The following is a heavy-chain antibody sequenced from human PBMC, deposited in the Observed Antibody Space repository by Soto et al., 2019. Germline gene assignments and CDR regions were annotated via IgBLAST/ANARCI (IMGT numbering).Heavy chain of an antibody. CDR2: ISASGDRT. D-gene: IGHD2-21*02. V-gene: IGHV3-23*01. CDR3: AKIRTTADYYWYGMDV. CDR1: GFTFSTYH. J-gene: IGHJ6*02. Sequence: EVQLLESGGGLVQPGGSLRFSCSASGFTFSTYHMVWVRQAPGKGLDSVASISASGDRTYYADSVKGRFTISRDNSKNMLYLQMNSLGAEGTAVYYCAKIRTTADYYWYGMDVWGQGAAVTVSS.